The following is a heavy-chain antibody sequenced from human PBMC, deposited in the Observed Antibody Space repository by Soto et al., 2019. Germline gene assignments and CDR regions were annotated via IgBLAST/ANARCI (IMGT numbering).Heavy chain of an antibody. Sequence: QVQLVQSGAEEKKPGASVKISCKASGYTFTSYAMHWVRQAPGQRLEWMGWINAGNGNTKYSQKFQGRVTITRDTSASTAYMELSSLRSEDTAVYYCARDMYYYDSSGYGYWGQGTLVTVSS. CDR3: ARDMYYYDSSGYGY. D-gene: IGHD3-22*01. CDR2: INAGNGNT. V-gene: IGHV1-3*05. J-gene: IGHJ4*02. CDR1: GYTFTSYA.